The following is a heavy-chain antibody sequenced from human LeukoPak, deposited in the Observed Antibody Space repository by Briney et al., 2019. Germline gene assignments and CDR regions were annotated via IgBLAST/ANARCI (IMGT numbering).Heavy chain of an antibody. Sequence: PSETLSLTCAVFGGSLSGSYCNWIRQTPGKGLEWIGEINHSGRTNYNSSLKSRVTISVDTSKNQFSLKLISVTAADTAVYYCARDPCGSINCPLRYWGQGTQVTVSS. CDR3: ARDPCGSINCPLRY. J-gene: IGHJ4*02. CDR1: GGSLSGSY. D-gene: IGHD1-26*01. CDR2: INHSGRT. V-gene: IGHV4-34*01.